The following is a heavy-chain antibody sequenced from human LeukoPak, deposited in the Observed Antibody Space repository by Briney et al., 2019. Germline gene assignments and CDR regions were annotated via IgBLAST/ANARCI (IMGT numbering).Heavy chain of an antibody. V-gene: IGHV3-30*03. CDR1: GFTFSSYG. CDR2: ISYDGSNK. J-gene: IGHJ4*02. CDR3: VRGAYSSSWLNFDY. D-gene: IGHD6-13*01. Sequence: GGPLRLSCEASGFTFSSYGMHWVRQAPGKGLEWVAVISYDGSNKYYADSVKGRFTVSRDNSKNTLYLQMNSLRAEDTAVYYCVRGAYSSSWLNFDYWGRGTLVTVSS.